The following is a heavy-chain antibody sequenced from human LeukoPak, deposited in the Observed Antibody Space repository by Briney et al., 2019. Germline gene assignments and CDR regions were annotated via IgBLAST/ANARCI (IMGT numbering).Heavy chain of an antibody. V-gene: IGHV3-30-3*01. CDR1: GFTFSSYA. D-gene: IGHD3-22*01. J-gene: IGHJ4*02. CDR2: ISYDGSNK. Sequence: GGSLRLSCAASGFTFSSYAMHWVRQAPGKGLEWVAVISYDGSNKYYADSVEGRFTISRDNSKNTLYLQMNSLRAEDTAVYYCARDQSLDWVYYDSSGYYYAHDYWGQGTLVTVSS. CDR3: ARDQSLDWVYYDSSGYYYAHDY.